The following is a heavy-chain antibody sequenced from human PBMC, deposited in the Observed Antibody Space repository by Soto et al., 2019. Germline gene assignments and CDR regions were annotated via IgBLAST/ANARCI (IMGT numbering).Heavy chain of an antibody. J-gene: IGHJ4*02. CDR2: IYYSGST. CDR3: AGVARAVAGRFDY. V-gene: IGHV4-61*01. D-gene: IGHD6-19*01. Sequence: QVQLQESGPGLVKPSETLSLTCTVSGGSVSSGSYYWSWIRQPPGKGLEWIGYIYYSGSTNYNPSLKTRVTTSVATSKNPFSLKLSSVTAADTAVYYCAGVARAVAGRFDYWGQGTLVTVSS. CDR1: GGSVSSGSYY.